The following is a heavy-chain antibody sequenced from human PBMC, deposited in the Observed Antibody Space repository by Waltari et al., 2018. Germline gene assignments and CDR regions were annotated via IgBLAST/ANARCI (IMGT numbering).Heavy chain of an antibody. CDR3: ARRVPYDSSGYYYLWYFDL. D-gene: IGHD3-22*01. CDR2: MNPNSGNT. V-gene: IGHV1-8*03. CDR1: GYTLTSYG. Sequence: QVQLVQSGAEVKKPGASVKVSCKAAGYTLTSYGINWERQATGQGLEWMGWMNPNSGNTGYAQKFQGRVTITRNTSISTAYMELSSLRSEDTAVYYCARRVPYDSSGYYYLWYFDLWGRGTLVTVSS. J-gene: IGHJ2*01.